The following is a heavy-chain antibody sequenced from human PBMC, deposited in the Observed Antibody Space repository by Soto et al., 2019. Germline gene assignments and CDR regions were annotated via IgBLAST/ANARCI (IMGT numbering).Heavy chain of an antibody. CDR1: GFTVSSNY. V-gene: IGHV3-53*02. CDR2: IYSGGSA. D-gene: IGHD6-6*01. CDR3: ARDYRSSRYYGMDV. Sequence: EVQLVETGGGLIQPGGSLRLSWAASGFTVSSNYMSWVRQAPGKGLEWVSVIYSGGSAYYADSVKGRFTISRDNSKNTLYLQMNSLRAEDTAVYYCARDYRSSRYYGMDVWGQGTTVTVSS. J-gene: IGHJ6*02.